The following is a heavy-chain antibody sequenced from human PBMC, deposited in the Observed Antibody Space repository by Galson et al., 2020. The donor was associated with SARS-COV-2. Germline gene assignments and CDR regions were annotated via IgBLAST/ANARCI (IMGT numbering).Heavy chain of an antibody. CDR2: ISAYNGNT. D-gene: IGHD4-4*01. J-gene: IGHJ6*03. CDR3: AREKTQTLTVTYGSPLYYYFMDV. CDR1: GYTFTSYA. V-gene: IGHV1-18*01. Sequence: GESLKISCKASGYTFTSYAISWVRQAPGQGLEWMGWISAYNGNTNYAQKIQGRVTMTTDTSTSTAYMEMRSLRSVDTAVYYCAREKTQTLTVTYGSPLYYYFMDVWGKGTTVTVSS.